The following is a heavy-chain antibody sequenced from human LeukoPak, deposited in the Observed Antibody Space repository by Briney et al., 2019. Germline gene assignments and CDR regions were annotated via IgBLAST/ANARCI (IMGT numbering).Heavy chain of an antibody. CDR3: ASGGDFWPSY. CDR1: GGSISSYY. Sequence: SETLSLTCTVSGGSISSYYWSWIRQPPGKGLEWIGYTYYSGSTNYNPSLKSRVTISVDTSKNQFSLKLSSVTAADTAVYYCASGGDFWPSYWGQGTLVTVSS. J-gene: IGHJ4*02. CDR2: TYYSGST. V-gene: IGHV4-59*01. D-gene: IGHD3-3*01.